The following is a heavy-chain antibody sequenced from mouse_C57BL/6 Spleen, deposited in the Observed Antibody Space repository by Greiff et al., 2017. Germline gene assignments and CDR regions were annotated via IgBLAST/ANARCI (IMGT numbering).Heavy chain of an antibody. J-gene: IGHJ1*03. CDR2: INPNNGGT. D-gene: IGHD1-1*01. Sequence: VQLQQSGPELVKPGASVKIPCKASGYTFTDYNMDWVKQSHGKSLEWIGDINPNNGGTIYNQKFKGKATLTVDKSSSTAYMELRSLTSEDTAVXYCAREYYYGSSYWYFDVWGTGTTVTVSS. V-gene: IGHV1-18*01. CDR1: GYTFTDYN. CDR3: AREYYYGSSYWYFDV.